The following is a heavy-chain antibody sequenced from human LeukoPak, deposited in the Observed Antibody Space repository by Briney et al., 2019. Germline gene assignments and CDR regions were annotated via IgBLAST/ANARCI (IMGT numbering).Heavy chain of an antibody. CDR1: GFTFSSYA. CDR3: AKDLAFWSGYYIRYFQH. D-gene: IGHD3-3*01. J-gene: IGHJ1*01. CDR2: ISGSGGST. V-gene: IGHV3-23*01. Sequence: GGSLRLSCAASGFTFSSYAMSWVRQAPGKGLEWVSAISGSGGSTYYADSVKGRFTISRDNSKNALYLQMNSLRAEDTAVYYCAKDLAFWSGYYIRYFQHWGQGTLVTVSS.